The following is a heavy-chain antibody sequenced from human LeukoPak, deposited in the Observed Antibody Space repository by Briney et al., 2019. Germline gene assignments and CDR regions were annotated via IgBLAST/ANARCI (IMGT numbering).Heavy chain of an antibody. CDR2: ISSSSSYI. CDR1: GFTFSNYN. V-gene: IGHV3-21*01. Sequence: GGSLRLSCAASGFTFSNYNMDWVRQAPGKGLEWVSSISSSSSYIYYADSVKGRLTISRDNAKNSLYLQMNSLRAEDTAVYYCARSELGSNYHYMDVWGKGTTVTISS. J-gene: IGHJ6*03. CDR3: ARSELGSNYHYMDV. D-gene: IGHD3-10*01.